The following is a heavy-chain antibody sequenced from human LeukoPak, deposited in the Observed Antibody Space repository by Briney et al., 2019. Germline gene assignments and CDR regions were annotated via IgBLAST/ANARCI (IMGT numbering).Heavy chain of an antibody. CDR2: ISTSSSQM. D-gene: IGHD4-11*01. CDR1: GFTFSSYI. J-gene: IGHJ6*02. CDR3: EGTRLATINDDYRGDV. V-gene: IGHV3-21*01. Sequence: GGSLRLSCAASGFTFSSYIMNWVRQAPGKGLEWVSSISTSSSQMWYADSVKGRFTISRDNAKNSLYLQMNSLRADDTAVYYCEGTRLATINDDYRGDVWGQGTTVTVSS.